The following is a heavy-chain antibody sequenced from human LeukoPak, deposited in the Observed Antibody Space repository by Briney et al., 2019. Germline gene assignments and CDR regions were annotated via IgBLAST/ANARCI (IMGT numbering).Heavy chain of an antibody. Sequence: SETLSLTCAVSGGSISSGGYSWSWIRQPLGKGLEWIGYIYHSGSTYYTPSLKSRVTISVDRSKNQFSLILSSVTAADTAVYYCASTINDLVDYWGQGILVTVSS. J-gene: IGHJ4*02. CDR2: IYHSGST. CDR3: ASTINDLVDY. D-gene: IGHD1-14*01. V-gene: IGHV4-30-2*01. CDR1: GGSISSGGYS.